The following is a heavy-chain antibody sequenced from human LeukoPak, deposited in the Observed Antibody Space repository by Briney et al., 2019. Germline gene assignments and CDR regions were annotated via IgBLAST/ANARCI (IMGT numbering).Heavy chain of an antibody. J-gene: IGHJ6*02. D-gene: IGHD3-3*01. CDR1: EFTVSSNY. V-gene: IGHV3-66*01. CDR3: ARDLIDWSGTYYYGMDV. Sequence: GGSLRLSCAASEFTVSSNYMSWVRQAPGKGLEWVSVIYSGGSTYYADSVKGRFTISRDNSKNTLYLQMNSLRAEDTAVYYCARDLIDWSGTYYYGMDVWGQGTTVTVSS. CDR2: IYSGGST.